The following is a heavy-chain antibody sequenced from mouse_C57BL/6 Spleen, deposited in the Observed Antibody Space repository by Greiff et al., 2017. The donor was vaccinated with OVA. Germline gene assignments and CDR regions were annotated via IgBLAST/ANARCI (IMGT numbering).Heavy chain of an antibody. CDR1: GFTFSNYW. J-gene: IGHJ4*01. CDR3: TGFHYAMDY. CDR2: IRLKSDNYAT. V-gene: IGHV6-3*01. Sequence: EVKVEESGGGLVQPGGSMKLSCVASGFTFSNYWMNWVRQSPEKGLEWVAQIRLKSDNYATHYAESVKGRFTISRDDSKSSVYLQMNNLRAEDTGIYYCTGFHYAMDYWGQGTSVTVSS.